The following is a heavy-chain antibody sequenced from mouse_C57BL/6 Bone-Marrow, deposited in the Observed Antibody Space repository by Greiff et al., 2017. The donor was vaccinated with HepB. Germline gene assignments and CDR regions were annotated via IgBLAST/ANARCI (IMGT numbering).Heavy chain of an antibody. J-gene: IGHJ4*01. CDR3: ARHEDGVYSNFPLAMDY. D-gene: IGHD2-5*01. Sequence: QVQLQQSGAELVKPGASVKLSCKASGYTFTEYTIHWVKQRSGQGLEWIGWFYPGSGSIKYNEKFKDKATLTADKSSSTVYMELSRLTSEDSAVYFCARHEDGVYSNFPLAMDYWGQGTSVTVSS. V-gene: IGHV1-62-2*01. CDR2: FYPGSGSI. CDR1: GYTFTEYT.